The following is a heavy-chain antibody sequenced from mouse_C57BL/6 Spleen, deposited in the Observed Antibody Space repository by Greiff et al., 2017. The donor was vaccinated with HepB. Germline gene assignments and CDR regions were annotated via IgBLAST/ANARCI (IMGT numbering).Heavy chain of an antibody. CDR3: AKGDYGS. CDR1: GFTFSDYG. CDR2: ISGGSSTI. J-gene: IGHJ3*01. D-gene: IGHD1-1*01. Sequence: EVKLQESGGGLVKPGGSLKLSCAASGFTFSDYGMHWVRQAPEKGLEWVAYISGGSSTIYYADTVKGRFTISRDNAKNPLFLQMTSLRSEDTAMYYCAKGDYGSWGQGTLVTVSA. V-gene: IGHV5-17*01.